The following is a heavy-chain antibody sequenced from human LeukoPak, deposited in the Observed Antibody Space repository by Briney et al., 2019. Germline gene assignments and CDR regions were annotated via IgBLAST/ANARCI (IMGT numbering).Heavy chain of an antibody. D-gene: IGHD3-16*01. CDR1: GGSFSGYY. J-gene: IGHJ6*03. V-gene: IGHV4-34*01. CDR3: ARHGPPQAGWGRKYYYMDV. Sequence: PSETLSLTCAVYGGSFSGYYWSWIRQPPGKGLEWIGEINHRGSTNYNPSLKSRVTISVDTSKNQFSLKLSSVTAADTAVYYCARHGPPQAGWGRKYYYMDVWGKGTTVTISS. CDR2: INHRGST.